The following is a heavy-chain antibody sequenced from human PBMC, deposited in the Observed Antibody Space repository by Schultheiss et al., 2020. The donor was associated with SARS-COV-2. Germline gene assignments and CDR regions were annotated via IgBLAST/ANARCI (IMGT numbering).Heavy chain of an antibody. CDR2: IYYSGST. CDR1: GGSVSSGSYY. D-gene: IGHD6-13*01. CDR3: AREGYSSSWTFDY. J-gene: IGHJ4*02. Sequence: SETLSLTCTVSGGSVSSGSYYWSWIRQPPGKGLEWIGYIYYSGSTNYNPSLKSRVTISVDTSKNQFSLKLSSVTAADTAVYYCAREGYSSSWTFDYWGQGTLVTGSS. V-gene: IGHV4-61*01.